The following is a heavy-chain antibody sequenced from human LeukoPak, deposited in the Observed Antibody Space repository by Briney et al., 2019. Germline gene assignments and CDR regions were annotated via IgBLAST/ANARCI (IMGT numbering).Heavy chain of an antibody. CDR3: AKRPGRIGSYPFDY. V-gene: IGHV3-30*04. Sequence: PGGSLTLSCSTSGFTFSDYALHWVRQAPGKGLEWVAVISYDGSDKYYAGSVKGRFTISRDNSKNTLYLQMNSLRAEDTAVYYCAKRPGRIGSYPFDYWGQGTLVTVSS. J-gene: IGHJ4*02. CDR2: ISYDGSDK. D-gene: IGHD1-26*01. CDR1: GFTFSDYA.